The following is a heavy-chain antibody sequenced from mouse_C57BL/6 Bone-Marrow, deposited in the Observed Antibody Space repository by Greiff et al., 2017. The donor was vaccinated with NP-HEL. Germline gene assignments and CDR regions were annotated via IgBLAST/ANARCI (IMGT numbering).Heavy chain of an antibody. CDR1: GYTFTSYW. CDR3: ARSVDQFYYDYVFDY. V-gene: IGHV1-69*01. Sequence: VQLQQPGAELVMPGASVKLSCKASGYTFTSYWMHWVKQRPGQGLEWIGEIDPSDSYTNYNQKFKGKSTLTVDKSSSTAYMQLSSLTSEDSAVYYCARSVDQFYYDYVFDYWGQGTTLTVSS. D-gene: IGHD2-4*01. CDR2: IDPSDSYT. J-gene: IGHJ2*01.